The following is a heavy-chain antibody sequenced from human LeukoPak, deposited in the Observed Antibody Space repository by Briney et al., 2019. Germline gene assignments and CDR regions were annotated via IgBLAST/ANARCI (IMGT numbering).Heavy chain of an antibody. J-gene: IGHJ4*02. CDR1: GYTFTSYY. D-gene: IGHD2-2*01. V-gene: IGHV1-46*01. Sequence: ASVKVSCKASGYTFTSYYMHWVRQAPGQGLEWMGIINPSGGSTSYAQKFQGRVTMTRDTSTSTAYMELSSLRSEDTAVYYCARAPVPAAIAEYYFDYWGQGTLVTVSS. CDR3: ARAPVPAAIAEYYFDY. CDR2: INPSGGST.